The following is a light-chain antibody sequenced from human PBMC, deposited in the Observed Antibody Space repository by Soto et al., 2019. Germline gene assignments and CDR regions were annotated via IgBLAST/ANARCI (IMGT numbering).Light chain of an antibody. CDR1: SSDVGSYNF. V-gene: IGLV2-23*01. CDR3: CSYAGSSTLV. Sequence: QSALTQPASVSGSPGQSITISCTGTSSDVGSYNFVSWYQQHPGKAPKLMIYGGSKRPSGVSNRFSGSKSGNTASLTISGLQAEDEADYYCCSYAGSSTLVFGGGTKVTVL. CDR2: GGS. J-gene: IGLJ2*01.